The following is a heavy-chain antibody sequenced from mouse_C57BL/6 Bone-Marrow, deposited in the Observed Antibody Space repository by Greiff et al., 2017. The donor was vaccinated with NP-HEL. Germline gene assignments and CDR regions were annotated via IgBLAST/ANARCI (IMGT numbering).Heavy chain of an antibody. CDR3: ARDGYDCFDY. Sequence: QVQLQQSGAELARPGASVKLSCKASGYTFTSYGISWVKQRTGQGLEWIGEISPRSGNTYYNEKFKGKATLTADKSSSTAYMELRSLTSEDSAVYFCARDGYDCFDYWGQGTTLTVSS. J-gene: IGHJ2*01. CDR2: ISPRSGNT. D-gene: IGHD2-2*01. V-gene: IGHV1-81*01. CDR1: GYTFTSYG.